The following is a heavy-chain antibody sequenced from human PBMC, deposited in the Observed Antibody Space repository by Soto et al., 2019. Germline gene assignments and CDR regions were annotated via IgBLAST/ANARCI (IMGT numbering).Heavy chain of an antibody. Sequence: EVQLVETGGGLVQPGGSLRLSCAASGFTFNDYWMHWVRQAPGKGLVWVSRINSDGRSIHYGDSAKGRFTISRDKVKNTVFLQMNNLGAEDTAVYYCARGIGYYYGMDVWGQGTTVTVSS. CDR2: INSDGRSI. CDR3: ARGIGYYYGMDV. V-gene: IGHV3-74*01. J-gene: IGHJ6*01. CDR1: GFTFNDYW.